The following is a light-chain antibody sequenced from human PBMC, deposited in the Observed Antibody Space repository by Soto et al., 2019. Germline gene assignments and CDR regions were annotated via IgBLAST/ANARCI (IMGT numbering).Light chain of an antibody. J-gene: IGKJ2*01. V-gene: IGKV3-20*01. Sequence: EIVLTQSPGTLSLSPGEGATLSCRASQSVRNNYLAWYQQNPGQAPRLLISGASSRATGVPDRFSGSGSGTDFTLTISRLESEDFAVYYCQRYGSSPPHTFGQGTRLEIK. CDR2: GAS. CDR3: QRYGSSPPHT. CDR1: QSVRNNY.